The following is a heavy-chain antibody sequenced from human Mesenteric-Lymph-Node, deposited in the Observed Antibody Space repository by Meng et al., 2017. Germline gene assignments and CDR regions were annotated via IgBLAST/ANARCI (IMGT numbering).Heavy chain of an antibody. V-gene: IGHV6-1*01. Sequence: LQHAGPGLVKHWQTLSLMCAISGDSVSSNSATWNWIRQSPSRCLEWLGMTFYRSKWFNDYAVSVKSRISINPDTSNNQFSLQLNSVTPEDTAVYYCARWESSGDAFDIWGQGAMVTVSS. CDR3: ARWESSGDAFDI. J-gene: IGHJ3*02. CDR1: GDSVSSNSAT. CDR2: TFYRSKWFN. D-gene: IGHD3-22*01.